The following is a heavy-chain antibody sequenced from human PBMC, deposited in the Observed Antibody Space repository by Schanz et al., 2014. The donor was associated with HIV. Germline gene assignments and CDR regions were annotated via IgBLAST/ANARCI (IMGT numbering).Heavy chain of an antibody. CDR2: IGSGGGRT. CDR1: GFMFSSYG. D-gene: IGHD3-16*01. Sequence: EVQLVESGGGLVQPGRSLRLSCAASGFMFSSYGMSWVRQAPGKGLEWVSLIGSGGGRTYYADSVKGRFTISRDNSKNTLYLQMNSLRAEDTAVYYCAKTIIPTDWAPYTYSFDYWGQGTLVTVSS. CDR3: AKTIIPTDWAPYTYSFDY. V-gene: IGHV3-23*04. J-gene: IGHJ4*02.